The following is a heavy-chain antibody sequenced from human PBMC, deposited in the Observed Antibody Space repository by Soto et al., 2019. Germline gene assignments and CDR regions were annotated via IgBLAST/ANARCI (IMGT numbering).Heavy chain of an antibody. CDR3: AKDRRAGGNYGFYYDF. V-gene: IGHV3-23*01. CDR2: SSATGAGT. CDR1: GFTFSSYG. Sequence: EVQLLESGGGLVQPGGSLRLSCAASGFTFSSYGMTWVRQAPGKGLEWVSFSSATGAGTYYADSGKGRFTISRDNSKNALYLQMTSLRADDTAVYYCAKDRRAGGNYGFYYDFWGQGALVIVS. D-gene: IGHD1-7*01. J-gene: IGHJ4*02.